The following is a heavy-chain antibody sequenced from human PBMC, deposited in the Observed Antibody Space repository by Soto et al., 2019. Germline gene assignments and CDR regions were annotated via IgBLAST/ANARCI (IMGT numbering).Heavy chain of an antibody. CDR3: AKRASPANIDNWFDP. CDR2: IRGTGLNT. J-gene: IGHJ5*02. CDR1: GFVFKNFA. V-gene: IGHV3-23*01. Sequence: GVSLRLSCVGSGFVFKNFAINWVRQPPGKGLEWVSVIRGTGLNTYYAASVEGRFNISRDNSKNTVYLQMDSLKVEDTAVYYCAKRASPANIDNWFDPWGPGTQVTVSS.